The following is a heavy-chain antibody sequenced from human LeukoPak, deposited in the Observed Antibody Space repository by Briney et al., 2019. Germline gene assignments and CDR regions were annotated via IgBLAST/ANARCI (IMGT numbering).Heavy chain of an antibody. J-gene: IGHJ4*02. CDR1: GYTFTSYG. CDR3: ARDLGGSYNTPFDY. CDR2: ISAYNGNT. Sequence: ASVKVSCKASGYTFTSYGISWVRQAPGQGLEWMGWISAYNGNTNYAQKLRGRVTMTTDTSTSTAYMELRSLRSDDTAVYYCARDLGGSYNTPFDYWGQGTLVTVSS. D-gene: IGHD1-26*01. V-gene: IGHV1-18*01.